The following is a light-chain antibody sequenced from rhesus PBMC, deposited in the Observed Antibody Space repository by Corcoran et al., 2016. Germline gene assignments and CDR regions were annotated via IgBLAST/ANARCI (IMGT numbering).Light chain of an antibody. J-gene: IGKJ2*01. CDR2: GAS. Sequence: QVVLTQSPATLSLSSGERATLSCRASQNLSSYLAWYQQKPGQAPRPLIYGASSRATGIPDRFSGSGSGTEFTLTIRSLEPDDFAVYFCQKYENSPYSFGQGTKVEIK. V-gene: IGKV3-53*01. CDR3: QKYENSPYS. CDR1: QNLSSY.